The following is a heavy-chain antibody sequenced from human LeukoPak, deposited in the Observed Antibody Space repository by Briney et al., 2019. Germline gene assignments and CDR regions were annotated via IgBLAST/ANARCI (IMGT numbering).Heavy chain of an antibody. CDR2: ISWNSGSI. D-gene: IGHD6-13*01. CDR1: GFTFDDYA. CDR3: ARTVGYSSHPFDY. J-gene: IGHJ4*02. V-gene: IGHV3-9*03. Sequence: PGGSLRLSCAASGFTFDDYAMHWVRQAPGKGLEWVSGISWNSGSIGYANSVKGRFTISRDNSKNTLYLQMGSLRAEDMAVYYCARTVGYSSHPFDYWGQGTLVTVSS.